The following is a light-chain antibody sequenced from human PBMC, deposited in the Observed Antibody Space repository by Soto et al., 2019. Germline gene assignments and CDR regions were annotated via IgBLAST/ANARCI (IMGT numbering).Light chain of an antibody. Sequence: QSVLTQPPSVSGAPGQRVTISCTGSSSNIGAGYDVHWYQQLPGTAPKLLIYGNSNRPSGVPDRFSGSKSGTSASLAITGLQAEDEADYYCQSYDSSLRGWVFSGGTKLTVL. CDR3: QSYDSSLRGWV. J-gene: IGLJ3*02. CDR1: SSNIGAGYD. CDR2: GNS. V-gene: IGLV1-40*01.